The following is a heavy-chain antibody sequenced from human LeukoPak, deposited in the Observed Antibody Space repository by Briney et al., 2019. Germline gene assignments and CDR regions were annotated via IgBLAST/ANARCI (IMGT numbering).Heavy chain of an antibody. CDR3: ARDLGGVAEYYFDH. V-gene: IGHV3-64*01. CDR1: GFTFSSYS. D-gene: IGHD6-19*01. J-gene: IGHJ4*02. Sequence: PGGSLRLSCAASGFTFSSYSMNWVRQAPGKGLEHVSAIGGDGGGTYYGNSVKGRFTISRDNSKNTLYLQMGSLGTEDMAVYYCARDLGGVAEYYFDHWGQGTLVTVSS. CDR2: IGGDGGGT.